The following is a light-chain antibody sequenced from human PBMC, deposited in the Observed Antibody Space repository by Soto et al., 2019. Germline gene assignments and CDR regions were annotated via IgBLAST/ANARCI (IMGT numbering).Light chain of an antibody. V-gene: IGLV2-14*03. CDR2: DVS. J-gene: IGLJ1*01. CDR3: SSYSSGSTPYV. Sequence: QSALTQPASVSGSPGQSITISCTGTNSDGGYYNYVSWYQHHPSKAPKLMIYDVSNRPSGVSDRFSGSKSANTASLTISGLQAEDEADYYCSSYSSGSTPYVFGTGTKVTVL. CDR1: NSDGGYYNY.